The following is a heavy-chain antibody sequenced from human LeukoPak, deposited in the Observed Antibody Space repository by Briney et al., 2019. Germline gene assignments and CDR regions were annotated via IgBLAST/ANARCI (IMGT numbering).Heavy chain of an antibody. CDR3: ARDWGYSFGYYFDH. J-gene: IGHJ4*02. CDR1: GFTFSNYA. Sequence: GGSLRLSCAPSGFTFSNYAMHWVRQAPGKGLEWVAVISYDGSKQFYADSVKGRFTVSRDNSRNMLYLQMNSLRPEDTAMFYCARDWGYSFGYYFDHWGQGTLVTVPS. D-gene: IGHD5-18*01. CDR2: ISYDGSKQ. V-gene: IGHV3-30*04.